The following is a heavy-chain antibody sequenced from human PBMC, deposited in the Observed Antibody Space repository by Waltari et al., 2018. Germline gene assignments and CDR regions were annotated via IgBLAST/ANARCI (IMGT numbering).Heavy chain of an antibody. Sequence: QVQLQQWGAGLLKPSETLSLTCAVYGGSFSGYYWSWIRQPPGKGLEWIGEINHSGSTNYNPSLKSRVTISVDTSKNQFSLKLSSVTAADTAVYYCARGRGHYYRWFDPWGQGTLVTVSS. V-gene: IGHV4-34*01. D-gene: IGHD3-22*01. CDR3: ARGRGHYYRWFDP. CDR1: GGSFSGYY. CDR2: INHSGST. J-gene: IGHJ5*02.